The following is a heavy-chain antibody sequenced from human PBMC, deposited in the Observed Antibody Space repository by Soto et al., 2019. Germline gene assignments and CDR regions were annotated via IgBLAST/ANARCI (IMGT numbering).Heavy chain of an antibody. Sequence: GGSQRLSCAASGFTFSSYWMHWVRQAPGKGLVWVSRINSDGSSTNYADSVKGRFTISRDNAKNTLYLQMNSLRAEDTAVYYCARGYYDILTGPLLFFDYWGQGTLVTVSS. CDR1: GFTFSSYW. D-gene: IGHD3-9*01. J-gene: IGHJ4*02. V-gene: IGHV3-74*01. CDR3: ARGYYDILTGPLLFFDY. CDR2: INSDGSST.